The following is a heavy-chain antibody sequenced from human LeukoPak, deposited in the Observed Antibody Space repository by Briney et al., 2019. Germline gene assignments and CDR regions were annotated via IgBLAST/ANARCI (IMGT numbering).Heavy chain of an antibody. D-gene: IGHD6-13*01. CDR2: INPNSGGT. J-gene: IGHJ5*02. V-gene: IGHV1-2*02. CDR1: GYIFTGYY. Sequence: GASVKVSCKASGYIFTGYYMHWVRQAPGQGLEWMGWINPNSGGTNYAQKFQGRVTMTRDTSISTAYMELSRLRSDDTAMYYCARDVAFYGSSWHNWFDPWGQGTLVTVSS. CDR3: ARDVAFYGSSWHNWFDP.